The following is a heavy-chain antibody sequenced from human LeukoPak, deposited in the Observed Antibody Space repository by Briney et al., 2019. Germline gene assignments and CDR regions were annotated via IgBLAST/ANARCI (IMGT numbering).Heavy chain of an antibody. J-gene: IGHJ4*02. Sequence: PGGSLRLSCAASGFTFSSYAMSWVRQAPGKGLECVSAISGSGAGTYYADSVKGRFTISRDNSKKTLYLQMNSLRAEDMAVYYCAKDSLYYYESSGFYKFDYWGQGTLVTVSS. D-gene: IGHD3-22*01. V-gene: IGHV3-23*01. CDR2: ISGSGAGT. CDR1: GFTFSSYA. CDR3: AKDSLYYYESSGFYKFDY.